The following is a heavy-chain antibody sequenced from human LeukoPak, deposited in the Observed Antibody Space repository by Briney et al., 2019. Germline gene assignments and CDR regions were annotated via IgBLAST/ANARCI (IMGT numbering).Heavy chain of an antibody. CDR1: GYTFTSYD. V-gene: IGHV1-3*01. J-gene: IGHJ4*02. Sequence: GASVKVSCKASGYTFTSYDINWVRQAPGQRREWLGWINAGNGNTKYSQKFPGRVTITRDTSASTAYMELSSLRSEDTAVYYCARVRRYCSSTSCYRPPSQNIAASIGGLDYWGQGTLVTVSS. CDR3: ARVRRYCSSTSCYRPPSQNIAASIGGLDY. CDR2: INAGNGNT. D-gene: IGHD2-2*01.